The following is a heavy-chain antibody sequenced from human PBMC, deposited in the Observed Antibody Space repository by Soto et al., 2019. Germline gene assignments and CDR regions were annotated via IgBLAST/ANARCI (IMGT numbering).Heavy chain of an antibody. Sequence: ASVKVSCKASGYTFTGYYMHWVRQAPGQGLEWMGWINPNSGGTNYAQKFQGRVTMTRDTSISTAYMELSRLRSDDTAVYYCARRSGGGYSYGAPDYWGQGTLVTVPS. V-gene: IGHV1-2*02. CDR3: ARRSGGGYSYGAPDY. CDR2: INPNSGGT. CDR1: GYTFTGYY. D-gene: IGHD5-18*01. J-gene: IGHJ4*02.